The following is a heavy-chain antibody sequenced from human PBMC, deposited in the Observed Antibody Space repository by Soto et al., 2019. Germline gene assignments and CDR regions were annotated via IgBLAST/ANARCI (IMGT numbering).Heavy chain of an antibody. V-gene: IGHV4-34*01. CDR3: ARGGTMVRGVITLSRWEPFDP. CDR2: INHSGST. Sequence: SETLSLTCAVYGGSFSGYYWSWIRQPPGKGLEWIGEINHSGSTNYNPSLKSRVTISVDTSKNQFSLKLSSVTAADTAVYYCARGGTMVRGVITLSRWEPFDPWGQGTLVTVSS. CDR1: GGSFSGYY. D-gene: IGHD3-10*01. J-gene: IGHJ5*02.